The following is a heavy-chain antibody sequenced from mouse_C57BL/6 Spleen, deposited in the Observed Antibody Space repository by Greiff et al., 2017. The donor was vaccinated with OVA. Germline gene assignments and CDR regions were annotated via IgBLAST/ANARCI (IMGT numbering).Heavy chain of an antibody. Sequence: GGGLVQPKGSLKLSCAASGFSFNTFAMNWVRQAPGKGWEWVARIRSKSNNYATYYADSVKDRFTISRDDSESMLYLQRNNLKTEDTAMYYCVGQKGYWFAYWGQGTLVTVSA. J-gene: IGHJ3*01. CDR2: IRSKSNNYAT. V-gene: IGHV10-1*01. CDR3: VGQKGYWFAY. D-gene: IGHD2-2*01. CDR1: GFSFNTFA.